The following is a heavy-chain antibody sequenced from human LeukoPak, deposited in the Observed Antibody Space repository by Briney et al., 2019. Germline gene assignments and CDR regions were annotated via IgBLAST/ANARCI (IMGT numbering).Heavy chain of an antibody. CDR3: ARSAGGTVDY. Sequence: SQTLSLTCAISGDSVASNNDAWNWIRQSPSRGLEWLGRTYYRSKWYNDYAVSMKGRITINPDTSRNQFSLHLNSVTPEDSAVYYCARSAGGTVDYWGQGALVTVSS. V-gene: IGHV6-1*01. J-gene: IGHJ4*02. CDR2: TYYRSKWYN. D-gene: IGHD6-13*01. CDR1: GDSVASNNDA.